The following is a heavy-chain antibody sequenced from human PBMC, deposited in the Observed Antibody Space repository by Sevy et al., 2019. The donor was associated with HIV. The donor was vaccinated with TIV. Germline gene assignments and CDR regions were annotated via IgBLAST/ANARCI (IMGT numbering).Heavy chain of an antibody. Sequence: GGSLRLSCAASGFTFSSYAMRWVRQAPGTGLEWVSAISGSGGSTYYADSVKGRFTISRDNSKNTLYLQMNSLRAEDTAVYYCAKDGYKPSVGDENYYYYYMDVWGKWTTVTVSS. J-gene: IGHJ6*03. V-gene: IGHV3-23*01. D-gene: IGHD1-20*01. CDR2: ISGSGGST. CDR1: GFTFSSYA. CDR3: AKDGYKPSVGDENYYYYYMDV.